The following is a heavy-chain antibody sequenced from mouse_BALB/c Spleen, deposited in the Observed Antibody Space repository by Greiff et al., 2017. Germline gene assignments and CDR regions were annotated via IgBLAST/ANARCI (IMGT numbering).Heavy chain of an antibody. CDR2: IDPENGNT. CDR3: ASDGSHFAY. D-gene: IGHD2-3*01. CDR1: GFNIKDYY. Sequence: EVQLQQSGAELVRPGALVKLSCKASGFNIKDYYMHWVKQRPEQGLEWIGWIDPENGNTIYDPKFQGKASITADTSSNTAYLQLSSLTSEDTAVYYCASDGSHFAYWGQGTLVTVAA. J-gene: IGHJ3*01. V-gene: IGHV14-1*02.